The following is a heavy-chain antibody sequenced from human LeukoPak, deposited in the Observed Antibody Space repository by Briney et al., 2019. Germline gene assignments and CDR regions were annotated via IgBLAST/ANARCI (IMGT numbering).Heavy chain of an antibody. CDR3: ARHGVYAGSGWSFDY. Sequence: SETLSLTCTISGGSISPYYWSWIRQPPGKGLEWIGYIFYSRSGSTSHNPSLKSRVTISVDTSKNQFSLNLSSVTAADTAVYYCARHGVYAGSGWSFDYWGQGTLVTVSS. V-gene: IGHV4-59*08. D-gene: IGHD6-19*01. J-gene: IGHJ4*02. CDR2: IFYSRSGST. CDR1: GGSISPYY.